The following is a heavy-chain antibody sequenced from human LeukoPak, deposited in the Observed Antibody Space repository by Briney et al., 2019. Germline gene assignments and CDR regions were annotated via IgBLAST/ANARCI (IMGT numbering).Heavy chain of an antibody. Sequence: GGSLRLSCAASGFTFSSYGMHWVRQAPGKGREWVAVIWYDGSSKYYADSVKGRFTISRDNSKNTLYRQMNSLRAEDTAVYYCAKDPRRYCSSTSCYSTYFDYWGQGTLVTVSS. CDR1: GFTFSSYG. CDR3: AKDPRRYCSSTSCYSTYFDY. CDR2: IWYDGSSK. J-gene: IGHJ4*02. V-gene: IGHV3-33*06. D-gene: IGHD2-2*01.